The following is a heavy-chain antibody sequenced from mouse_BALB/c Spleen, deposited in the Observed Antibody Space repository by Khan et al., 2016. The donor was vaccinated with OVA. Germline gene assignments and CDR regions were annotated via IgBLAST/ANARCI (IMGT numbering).Heavy chain of an antibody. J-gene: IGHJ3*01. CDR1: GYTFTSYW. CDR3: ANHGSSSAWLTY. CDR2: INPSTGYT. Sequence: QIQLVQSGAELAKPGASVKMSCKASGYTFTSYWMHWVNQRPGQGLEWIGYINPSTGYTYHNQRFKDKATLTADKSSSTAYMQLSSLTSEETAVYYCANHGSSSAWLTYWGQGTLVTVSA. D-gene: IGHD1-1*01. V-gene: IGHV1-7*01.